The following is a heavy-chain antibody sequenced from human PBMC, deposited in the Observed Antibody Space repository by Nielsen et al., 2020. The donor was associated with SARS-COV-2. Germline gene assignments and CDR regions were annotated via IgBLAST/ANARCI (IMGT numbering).Heavy chain of an antibody. CDR2: IYYSGST. V-gene: IGHV4-30-4*02. J-gene: IGHJ3*02. D-gene: IGHD1-1*01. CDR1: GGSISSGDYY. CDR3: ASAGTTGAFDI. Sequence: SETLSLTCTVSGGSISSGDYYWSWIRQPPGKGLEWIGYIYYSGSTYYNPSLKSRVTISVDTSKNQFSLKLSSVTAADTAVYYCASAGTTGAFDIWGQGTMVTVSS.